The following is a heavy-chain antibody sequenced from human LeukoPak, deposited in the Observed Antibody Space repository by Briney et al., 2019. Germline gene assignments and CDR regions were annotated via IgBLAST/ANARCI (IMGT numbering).Heavy chain of an antibody. Sequence: PSETLSLTCTASGVSIGSSNSYWGWIRQPPGKGLEWIGSIYYSGNTYYNASLKSQVSISIDTSKNQFSLRLTSVTAADTAVYYCARGCIVATTYYYDPADYFDYWGQGTLVTVSS. J-gene: IGHJ4*02. D-gene: IGHD5-12*01. CDR3: ARGCIVATTYYYDPADYFDY. CDR1: GVSIGSSNSY. V-gene: IGHV4-39*01. CDR2: IYYSGNT.